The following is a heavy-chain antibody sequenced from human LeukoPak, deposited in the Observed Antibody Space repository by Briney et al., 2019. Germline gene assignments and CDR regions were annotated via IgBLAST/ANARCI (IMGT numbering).Heavy chain of an antibody. CDR2: INKDGSGK. V-gene: IGHV3-7*01. CDR3: ARATTAGFLERTSAFDI. D-gene: IGHD3-3*01. J-gene: IGHJ3*02. CDR1: GFTFSNYW. Sequence: TGGSPRLSCAASGFTFSNYWMSWVRQAPGKGLEWVANINKDGSGKYYVDSVKGRFTSSRDNAKKSLYLQMNSLTAEDTAVYYCARATTAGFLERTSAFDIWGQGTMVTVSS.